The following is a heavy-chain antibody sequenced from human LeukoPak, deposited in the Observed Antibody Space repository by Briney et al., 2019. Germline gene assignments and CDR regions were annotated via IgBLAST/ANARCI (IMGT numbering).Heavy chain of an antibody. V-gene: IGHV1-18*01. CDR2: ISAYNGNT. CDR1: GYTFTSYG. J-gene: IGHJ4*02. D-gene: IGHD5-12*01. CDR3: ARVGLRFELFAFVY. Sequence: VASVKVSCKSSGYTFTSYGISWVRQAPGQGLEWMGWISAYNGNTNYAQKLQGRVTMTTDTSTSTAYMELRSLRSDDTAVYYCARVGLRFELFAFVYWARGTLVTVSS.